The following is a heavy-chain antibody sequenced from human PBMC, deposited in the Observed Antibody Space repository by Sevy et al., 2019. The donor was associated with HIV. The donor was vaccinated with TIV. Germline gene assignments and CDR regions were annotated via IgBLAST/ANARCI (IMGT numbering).Heavy chain of an antibody. CDR2: INPKSDAP. D-gene: IGHD3-22*01. CDR1: GYTFTDYY. V-gene: IGHV1-2*02. Sequence: ATVKVSCKASGYTFTDYYIHWMRQAPGQGLEWMGWINPKSDAPLYAQKFQGRITMTTDTSTSTAYMELSRLRSDDTAMYFCARALYLDSIGYHSAYAFDIWAQGTMVTVSS. J-gene: IGHJ3*02. CDR3: ARALYLDSIGYHSAYAFDI.